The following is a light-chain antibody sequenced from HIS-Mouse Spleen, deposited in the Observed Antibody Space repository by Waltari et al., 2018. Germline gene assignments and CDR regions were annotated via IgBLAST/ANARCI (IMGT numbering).Light chain of an antibody. CDR2: EDS. CDR1: ALPKKY. Sequence: VSAGQTARITCSGAALPKKYAYWYQQKSGQAPVLVIYEDSKRPSGIPERFSGSSSGTMATLTISGAQVEDEADYYCYSTDSSGNHRRVFGGGTKLTVL. CDR3: YSTDSSGNHRRV. V-gene: IGLV3-10*01. J-gene: IGLJ3*02.